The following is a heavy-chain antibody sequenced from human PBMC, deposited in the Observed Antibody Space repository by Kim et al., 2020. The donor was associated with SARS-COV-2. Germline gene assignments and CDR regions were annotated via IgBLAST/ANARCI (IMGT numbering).Heavy chain of an antibody. J-gene: IGHJ4*02. V-gene: IGHV3-11*04. D-gene: IGHD3-10*01. CDR2: ISSSGSTI. Sequence: GGSLRLSCAASGFTFSDYYMSWIRQAPGKGLEWVSYISSSGSTIYYADSVKGRFTISRDNAKNSLYLQMNSLRAEDTAVYYCARDPSLWFGELRPYYFDYWGQGTLVTVSS. CDR3: ARDPSLWFGELRPYYFDY. CDR1: GFTFSDYY.